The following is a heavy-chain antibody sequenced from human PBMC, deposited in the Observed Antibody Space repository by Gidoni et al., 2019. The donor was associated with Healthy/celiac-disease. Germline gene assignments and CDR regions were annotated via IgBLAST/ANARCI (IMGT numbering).Heavy chain of an antibody. CDR2: IYTSGST. CDR1: GGSISSGSYY. V-gene: IGHV4-61*02. Sequence: ELVKPSQTLSLTRTVSGGSISSGSYYWSWIRQPAGKGLEWIGRIYTSGSTNYNPSLHSRLTMSVDTSKNQFSLKLRSVTAADTAVYYCARSVRRWELPYYFDYWGQGTLVTVSS. J-gene: IGHJ4*02. CDR3: ARSVRRWELPYYFDY. D-gene: IGHD1-26*01.